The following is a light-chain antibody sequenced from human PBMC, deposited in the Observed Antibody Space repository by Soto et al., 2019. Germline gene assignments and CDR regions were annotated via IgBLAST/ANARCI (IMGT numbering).Light chain of an antibody. CDR3: QQSSNSPMYT. J-gene: IGKJ2*01. CDR1: QSIAFY. Sequence: DIQLTQSPSSLSASVGDRVTITWRASQSIAFYVNWFQQKPGRAPRLLIYAASSLQSGVPSRFSGSGSGTDFTLTINSLQPEDSATYFCQQSSNSPMYTFGQGTK. V-gene: IGKV1-39*01. CDR2: AAS.